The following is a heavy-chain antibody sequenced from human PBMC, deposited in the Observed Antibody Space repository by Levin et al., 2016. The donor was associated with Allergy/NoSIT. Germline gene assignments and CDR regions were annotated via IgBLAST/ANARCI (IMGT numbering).Heavy chain of an antibody. J-gene: IGHJ6*02. CDR1: GFTFSKYW. Sequence: GESLKISCAASGFTFSKYWMNWVRQAPGKGLEWVANIEQDGSEKYYVDSVKGRFTISRDNAKNSLYLQMNSLSVVDTAVYYCAREIRHDYGNPVVRYDYNYGMDVWGQGTTVTVSS. CDR2: IEQDGSEK. V-gene: IGHV3-7*03. D-gene: IGHD4-17*01. CDR3: AREIRHDYGNPVVRYDYNYGMDV.